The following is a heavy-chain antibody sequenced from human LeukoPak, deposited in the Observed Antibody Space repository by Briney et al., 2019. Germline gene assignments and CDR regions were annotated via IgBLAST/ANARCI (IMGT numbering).Heavy chain of an antibody. J-gene: IGHJ6*02. CDR3: AREAGFLRPEYYYGMDV. V-gene: IGHV4-30-4*01. CDR2: IYYSGST. CDR1: GGSISSGDYY. Sequence: PSQTLSLTCTVSGGSISSGDYYWSWIRQPPGKGLEWIGYIYYSGSTYYNPSLKSRVTISVDTSKNQFSLKLSPVTAADTAVYYCAREAGFLRPEYYYGMDVWGQGTTVTVSS. D-gene: IGHD2/OR15-2a*01.